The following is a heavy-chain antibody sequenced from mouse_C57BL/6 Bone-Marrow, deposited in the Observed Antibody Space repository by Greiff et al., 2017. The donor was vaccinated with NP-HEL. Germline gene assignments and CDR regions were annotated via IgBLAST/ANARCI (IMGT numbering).Heavy chain of an antibody. CDR1: GYTFTDYN. V-gene: IGHV1-18*01. CDR2: INPNNGGT. D-gene: IGHD1-1*01. Sequence: VQLQQSGPELVKPGASVKIPCKASGYTFTDYNMDWVKQSHGKSLEWIGDINPNNGGTIYNQKFKGKATLTVDKSSSTAYMELRSLTSEDTAVYYCARGMTTVVARGYYFDYWGQGTTLTVSS. J-gene: IGHJ2*01. CDR3: ARGMTTVVARGYYFDY.